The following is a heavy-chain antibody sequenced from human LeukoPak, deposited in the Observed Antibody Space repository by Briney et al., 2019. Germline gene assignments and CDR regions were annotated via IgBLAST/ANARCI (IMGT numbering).Heavy chain of an antibody. CDR2: IRSKAYGGTT. V-gene: IGHV3-49*04. CDR3: TRVYRYVFDWLSS. Sequence: PGGSLRLSCAASGFTFDDYGMSWVRQAPGKGLEWVGFIRSKAYGGTTEYAASVKGRFTISRDDSKSIAYLQMNSLKTEDTAVYYCTRVYRYVFDWLSSWGQGTLVTVSS. CDR1: GFTFDDYG. D-gene: IGHD3-9*01. J-gene: IGHJ5*02.